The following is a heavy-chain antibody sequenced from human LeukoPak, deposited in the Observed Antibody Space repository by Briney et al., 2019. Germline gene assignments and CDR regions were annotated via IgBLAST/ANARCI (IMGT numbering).Heavy chain of an antibody. D-gene: IGHD6-13*01. CDR1: GFTFSNNW. CDR2: IQQDGSEK. V-gene: IGHV3-7*01. CDR3: ARVKQQLVRLLGRDTTYYYYYYMDV. Sequence: GGSLRLSCAASGFTFSNNWMSWVRQAPGKGLEWVANIQQDGSEKHYVDSVKGRFTISRDNAKNSLFLQMNSLRAEDTAVYYCARVKQQLVRLLGRDTTYYYYYYMDVWGKGTTVTVSS. J-gene: IGHJ6*03.